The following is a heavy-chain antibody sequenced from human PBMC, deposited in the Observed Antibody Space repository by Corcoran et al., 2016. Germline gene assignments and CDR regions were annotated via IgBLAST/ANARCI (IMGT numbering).Heavy chain of an antibody. J-gene: IGHJ5*02. CDR2: ISYDGSDK. V-gene: IGHV3-30*18. Sequence: QVQLVESGGGVVQPGRSLRLSCAASGFSFRSNGMHWVRQAPGKGLEWVAVISYDGSDKYYANSVKGRFTISRDNYKNTLYLQMNRLRAEDTAVYYCAKRPCNSKDKNWFDPWGQGTLVTVSS. CDR1: GFSFRSNG. D-gene: IGHD4-4*01. CDR3: AKRPCNSKDKNWFDP.